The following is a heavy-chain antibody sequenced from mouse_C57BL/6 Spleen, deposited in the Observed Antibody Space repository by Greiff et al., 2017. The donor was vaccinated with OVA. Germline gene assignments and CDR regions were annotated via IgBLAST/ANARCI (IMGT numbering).Heavy chain of an antibody. CDR3: ASRGYYGSSWGYFDV. CDR2: ISYDGSN. D-gene: IGHD1-1*01. Sequence: EVQLQESGPGLVKPSQSLSLTCSVTGYSITSGYYWNWIRQFPGNKLEWMGYISYDGSNNYNPSLKNRISITRDTSKNQFFLKLNSVTTEDTATYYCASRGYYGSSWGYFDVWGTGTTVTVSS. V-gene: IGHV3-6*01. CDR1: GYSITSGYY. J-gene: IGHJ1*03.